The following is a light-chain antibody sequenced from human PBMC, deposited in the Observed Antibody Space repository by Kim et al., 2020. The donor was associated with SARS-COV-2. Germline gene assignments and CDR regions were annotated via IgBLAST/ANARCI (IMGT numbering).Light chain of an antibody. CDR2: DAS. Sequence: ASGGDRVTITCQASQDISNDLNWYQQKPGKAPKLLIYDASNLETGVPSRFSGSGSGTDFTFTISSLQPEDIATYYCQQYDNLSITFGQGTRLEIK. V-gene: IGKV1-33*01. CDR3: QQYDNLSIT. CDR1: QDISND. J-gene: IGKJ5*01.